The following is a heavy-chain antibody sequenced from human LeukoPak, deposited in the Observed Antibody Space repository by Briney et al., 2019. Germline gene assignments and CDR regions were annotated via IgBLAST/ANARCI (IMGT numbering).Heavy chain of an antibody. CDR1: GYTFTGYY. J-gene: IGHJ3*02. CDR3: ARCSAYLRPNDAFDI. CDR2: INPNSGGT. Sequence: ASVKVSCKASGYTFTGYYMHWVRQAPGQGLEWMGWINPNSGGTNYAQKFQGRVTMTRDTSISTAFMELSRLRSDDTAVYYCARCSAYLRPNDAFDIWGQGTMVTV. V-gene: IGHV1-2*02. D-gene: IGHD2-15*01.